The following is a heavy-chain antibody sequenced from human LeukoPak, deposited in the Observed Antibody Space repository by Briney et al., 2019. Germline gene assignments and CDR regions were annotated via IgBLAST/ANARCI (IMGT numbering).Heavy chain of an antibody. CDR2: ISGSGRDT. V-gene: IGHV3-23*01. J-gene: IGHJ4*02. D-gene: IGHD3-10*01. CDR1: GFTFSSYA. Sequence: GGSLRLSCAASGFTFSSYAMSWVRQAPGKGLEWVSAISGSGRDTYYADSVKGRFAISRDNSKNTLSLQMNSLRAEDTAVYYCAKGDTSTMVRGVRYNDWGQGTLVTVSS. CDR3: AKGDTSTMVRGVRYND.